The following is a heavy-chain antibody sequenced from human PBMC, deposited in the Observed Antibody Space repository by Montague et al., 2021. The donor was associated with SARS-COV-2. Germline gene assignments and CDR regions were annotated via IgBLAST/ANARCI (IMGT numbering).Heavy chain of an antibody. J-gene: IGHJ4*02. CDR2: ISRLSSYI. CDR1: GFTFVIYC. Sequence: SLRLSCAASGFTFVIYCMNWVRQAPGKGLEWVSSISRLSSYIYYAESVKGRFTISRDNARNSLSLQMNSLRAEDTAVYYCVRDDFYDYWGQGTLVTVPS. V-gene: IGHV3-21*01. CDR3: VRDDFYDY.